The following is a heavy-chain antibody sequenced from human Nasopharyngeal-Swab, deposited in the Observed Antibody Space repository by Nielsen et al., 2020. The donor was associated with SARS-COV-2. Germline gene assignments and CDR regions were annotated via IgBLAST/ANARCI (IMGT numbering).Heavy chain of an antibody. D-gene: IGHD1-26*01. CDR3: AKVGGRVGY. CDR2: ISFGGVST. V-gene: IGHV3-23*01. Sequence: GESLKISCAASGFTFSSYAMSWVRQAPGKGLEWVSGISFGGVSTYYADSVKGRFTISRDNSKNTLFLQMNSLRAEDTALYYCAKVGGRVGYWGQGTLVTVSS. J-gene: IGHJ4*02. CDR1: GFTFSSYA.